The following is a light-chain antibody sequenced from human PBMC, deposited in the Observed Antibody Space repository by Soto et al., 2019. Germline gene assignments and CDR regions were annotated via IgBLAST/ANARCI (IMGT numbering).Light chain of an antibody. V-gene: IGKV1-5*03. CDR1: QSISSW. CDR3: QQDNSYST. CDR2: KAS. J-gene: IGKJ1*01. Sequence: DIQMTQSPSTRSASVGDRVTITCRASQSISSWLAWYQQKPGKAPMLRIYKASSLESGVPSSFSGSGSGTEFTLTISSLPPDDFATYYCQQDNSYSTFGQGTKVEIK.